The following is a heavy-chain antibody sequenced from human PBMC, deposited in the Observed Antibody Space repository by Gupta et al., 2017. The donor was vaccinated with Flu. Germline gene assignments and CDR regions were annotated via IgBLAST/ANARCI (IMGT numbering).Heavy chain of an antibody. CDR1: GFTLSSYD. CDR2: ISSRDDT. J-gene: IGHJ4*02. Sequence: EVQLVESGGGLVQPGGSLRLSCVAPGFTLSSYDLSWVRLAPGKGLEWVSFISSRDDTYYTDSVKGRFTISRDNAKNSVYLQMNSLRADDSAFYHCARGHWDSWGQGTLVTVSS. CDR3: ARGHWDS. V-gene: IGHV3-48*03.